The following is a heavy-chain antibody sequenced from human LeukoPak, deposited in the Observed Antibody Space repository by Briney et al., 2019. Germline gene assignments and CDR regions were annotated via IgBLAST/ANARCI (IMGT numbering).Heavy chain of an antibody. Sequence: SETLSLTCIVSGGSISSGAYYWSWIRQHPGKGLEWIGYIYYTGGTYYNPSLKSRLTISLDTSKSQSSLKLSSVTAADTAVYYCARGPKGSIDYWGQGTLVTVSS. CDR1: GGSISSGAYY. CDR2: IYYTGGT. V-gene: IGHV4-31*03. CDR3: ARGPKGSIDY. J-gene: IGHJ4*02.